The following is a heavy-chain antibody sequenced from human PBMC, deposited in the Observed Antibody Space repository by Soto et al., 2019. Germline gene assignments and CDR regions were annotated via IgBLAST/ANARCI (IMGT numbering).Heavy chain of an antibody. CDR3: ATVWAGY. J-gene: IGHJ4*02. Sequence: ASVKVSCKISGYDLSDLSIQWVRQAPGKGLEWMGGLDPDDGERAYAQKFQDRVTMTEDTSTDTAYMELTSLRLEDTGIYYCATVWAGYWGQGTLVTVSS. CDR2: LDPDDGER. V-gene: IGHV1-24*01. D-gene: IGHD1-26*01. CDR1: GYDLSDLS.